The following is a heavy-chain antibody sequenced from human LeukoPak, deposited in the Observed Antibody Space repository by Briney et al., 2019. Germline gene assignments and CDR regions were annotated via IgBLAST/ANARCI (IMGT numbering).Heavy chain of an antibody. CDR3: ARSRRDGYNDHFDY. D-gene: IGHD5-24*01. CDR1: GGSISSYY. CDR2: IYYSGST. J-gene: IGHJ4*02. V-gene: IGHV4-59*01. Sequence: SETLSLTCTVSGGSISSYYWSWIRQPPGKGLEWIGYIYYSGSTNYNPSLKSRVTISVDPSKNQFSLKLSSVTAADTAVYYCARSRRDGYNDHFDYWGQGTLVTVSS.